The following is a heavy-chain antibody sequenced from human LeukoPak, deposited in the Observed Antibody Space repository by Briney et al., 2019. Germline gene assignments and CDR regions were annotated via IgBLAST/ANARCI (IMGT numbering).Heavy chain of an antibody. CDR1: GYTFTSYG. V-gene: IGHV1-18*01. Sequence: AASVKVSCKASGYTFTSYGISWVRPAPGQGLEWMGWISAYNGNTNYAQKLQGRVTMTTDTSTRTAYMELRSLRSDDTAVYYCARVVKAVAGTGFWFDPWGQGTLVTVSS. CDR2: ISAYNGNT. J-gene: IGHJ5*02. D-gene: IGHD6-19*01. CDR3: ARVVKAVAGTGFWFDP.